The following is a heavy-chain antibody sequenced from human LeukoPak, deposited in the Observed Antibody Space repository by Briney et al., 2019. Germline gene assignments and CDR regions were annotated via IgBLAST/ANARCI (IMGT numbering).Heavy chain of an antibody. V-gene: IGHV3-21*01. CDR2: ISSSSTYI. J-gene: IGHJ4*02. Sequence: GGSLRLSCAASGFTVSSTYMSWVRQAPGKGLEWVSAISSSSTYIYYADSVEGRFTISRDNAKNSVFLQMNSLKVDDTAVYFCTRDLSSGHPGGFDYWGQGSLVTVSS. CDR1: GFTVSSTY. D-gene: IGHD3-3*01. CDR3: TRDLSSGHPGGFDY.